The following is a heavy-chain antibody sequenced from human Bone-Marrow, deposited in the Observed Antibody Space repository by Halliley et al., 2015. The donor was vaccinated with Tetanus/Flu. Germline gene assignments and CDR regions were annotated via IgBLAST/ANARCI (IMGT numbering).Heavy chain of an antibody. CDR2: VIPVFTTS. Sequence: VQLVQSGAEVKKPGSSVKVSCKASRGTFGNYAINWLRQAPGQGLEWMGEVIPVFTTSNAAQKFQGRVTLTADESTNVAYLELRGLRSEDTAVYYCARGLSGRGYGPPNYFDYWGQGTLVTVSS. J-gene: IGHJ4*02. D-gene: IGHD5-18*01. V-gene: IGHV1-69*12. CDR1: RGTFGNYA. CDR3: ARGLSGRGYGPPNYFDY.